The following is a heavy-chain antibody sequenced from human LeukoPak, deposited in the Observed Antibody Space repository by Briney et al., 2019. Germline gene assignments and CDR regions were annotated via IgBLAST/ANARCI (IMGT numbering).Heavy chain of an antibody. CDR3: AKVWIHAIDAFDI. J-gene: IGHJ3*02. CDR1: GITFSEAW. CDR2: IRYDGSNK. Sequence: GGSLRLSCAASGITFSEAWMSWVRQAPGKGLEWVAFIRYDGSNKYYADSVKGRFTISRDNSKNTLYLQMNSLRAEDTAVYYCAKVWIHAIDAFDIWGQGTMVTVSS. V-gene: IGHV3-30*02. D-gene: IGHD3-3*01.